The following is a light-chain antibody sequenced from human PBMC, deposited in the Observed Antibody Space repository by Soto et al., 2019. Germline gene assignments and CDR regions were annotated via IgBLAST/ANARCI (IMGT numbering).Light chain of an antibody. CDR2: SNN. V-gene: IGLV1-44*01. Sequence: QSVLTQQPSASGTPGQRVTISCSGSGSNIGSNTVNWYQQLPGTAPKLLIYSNNQRPSGVPDRFSGSKSGTSASLAISGLQSEDEADYYCAAWDDSLNAHYVFGTGTKVTVL. CDR1: GSNIGSNT. J-gene: IGLJ1*01. CDR3: AAWDDSLNAHYV.